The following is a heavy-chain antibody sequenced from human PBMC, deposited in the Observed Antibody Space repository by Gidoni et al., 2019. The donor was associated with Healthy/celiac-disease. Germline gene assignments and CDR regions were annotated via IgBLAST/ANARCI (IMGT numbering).Heavy chain of an antibody. D-gene: IGHD4-17*01. V-gene: IGHV3-74*01. Sequence: EVQLVESGGCLVQPGVSLRLSCAASGFTFSRYWMHWVRQAPGKGLVWVYRINRDGSSTSDADAVKGRFTISRDNAKNTLYLQMNSRRAEDTAVYYCARRGDYGDYGFPAAFDYWGQGTLVTVSS. CDR3: ARRGDYGDYGFPAAFDY. CDR2: INRDGSST. J-gene: IGHJ4*02. CDR1: GFTFSRYW.